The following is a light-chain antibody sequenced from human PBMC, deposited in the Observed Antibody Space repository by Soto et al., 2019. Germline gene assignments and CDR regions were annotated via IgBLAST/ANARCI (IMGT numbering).Light chain of an antibody. J-gene: IGKJ4*01. Sequence: DIQMTQSPSSLSASVGDRVTITCRASQSISNYLNWYQQKPGKAPKLLIYAESSLQSGVPSRFSGSGSGTDFTLTISSLQPEDFATYYCQQSYSTPQELTFGGGTKVEI. CDR2: AES. CDR1: QSISNY. CDR3: QQSYSTPQELT. V-gene: IGKV1-39*01.